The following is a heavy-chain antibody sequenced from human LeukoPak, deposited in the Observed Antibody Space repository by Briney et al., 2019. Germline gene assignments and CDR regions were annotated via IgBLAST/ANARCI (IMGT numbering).Heavy chain of an antibody. Sequence: TGMSVRLSCAPSGFTFSICGELWVREAPGKGLEGLAVLWYDVSNKYYADSVKGRFTIYRDNSKNTLYLQMNSLRAEDTAVYYCAKDGYSYGLYYYYYMDVWGKGTTVTVSS. D-gene: IGHD5-18*01. V-gene: IGHV3-33*06. J-gene: IGHJ6*03. CDR1: GFTFSICG. CDR2: LWYDVSNK. CDR3: AKDGYSYGLYYYYYMDV.